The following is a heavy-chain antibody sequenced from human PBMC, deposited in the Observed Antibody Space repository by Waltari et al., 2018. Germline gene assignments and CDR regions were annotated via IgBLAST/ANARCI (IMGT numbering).Heavy chain of an antibody. D-gene: IGHD3-10*01. CDR2: INHSGST. J-gene: IGHJ5*02. CDR3: ARVGTLRITMVRGVITPVYNWFDP. V-gene: IGHV4-34*01. Sequence: QVQLQQWGAGLLKPSETLSLTCAVYGGSFSGYYWTWTLPPPGKGLAWIGEINHSGSTNYNPSLKSRVTISVDTSKNQFSLKLSSVTAADTAVYYCARVGTLRITMVRGVITPVYNWFDPWGQGTLVTVSS. CDR1: GGSFSGYY.